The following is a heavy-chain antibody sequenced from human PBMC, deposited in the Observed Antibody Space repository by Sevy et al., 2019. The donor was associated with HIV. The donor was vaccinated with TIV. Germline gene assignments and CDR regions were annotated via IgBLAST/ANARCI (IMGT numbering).Heavy chain of an antibody. CDR3: ARAYCSGGRCYSLAY. V-gene: IGHV1-18*01. J-gene: IGHJ4*02. CDR2: ISPHNGDT. CDR1: GYTFNTYS. D-gene: IGHD2-15*01. Sequence: ASVKVSCKISGYTFNTYSITWVRQAPGQGLEWMGWISPHNGDTAYAQKLQDRITMITDTSTTTVYMELTSLRSDDTAVYYCARAYCSGGRCYSLAYWGQGTLVTVSS.